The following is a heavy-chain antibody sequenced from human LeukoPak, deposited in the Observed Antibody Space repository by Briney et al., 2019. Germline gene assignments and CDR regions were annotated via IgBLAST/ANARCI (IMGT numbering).Heavy chain of an antibody. CDR3: AGHPDSSNDY. V-gene: IGHV4-38-2*01. J-gene: IGHJ4*02. Sequence: PSETLSLTCAVSGYSISSGYYWGWIRQPPGKGLEWIGSIYHSGSTYYNPSLKSRVTISVDTSKNQFSLKLSSVTAADTAVYYCAGHPDSSNDYWGQGTLVTVSS. CDR1: GYSISSGYY. D-gene: IGHD6-13*01. CDR2: IYHSGST.